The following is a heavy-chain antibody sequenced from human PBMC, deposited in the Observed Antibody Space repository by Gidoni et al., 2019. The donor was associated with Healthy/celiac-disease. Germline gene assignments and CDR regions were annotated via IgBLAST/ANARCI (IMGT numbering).Heavy chain of an antibody. V-gene: IGHV1-69*01. J-gene: IGHJ5*02. CDR2: IIPIFGTA. CDR3: ARRYCSGGSCSNWFDP. D-gene: IGHD2-15*01. CDR1: GGTFSSYA. Sequence: QVQLVQSGAEVKKPGSSVKVSCKASGGTFSSYAISWVRKAPGHGLEWMGGIIPIFGTANYAQKFQGRVTITADESTSTAYMELSSLRSEDTAVYYCARRYCSGGSCSNWFDPWGQGTLVTVSS.